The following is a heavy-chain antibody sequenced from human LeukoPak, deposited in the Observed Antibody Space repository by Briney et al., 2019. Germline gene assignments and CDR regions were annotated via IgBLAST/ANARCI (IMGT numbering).Heavy chain of an antibody. J-gene: IGHJ4*02. D-gene: IGHD4-17*01. V-gene: IGHV4-59*01. CDR1: GGSISSYY. CDR3: AXXDYGDYAFDY. Sequence: SETLSLTCTVSGGSISSYYWSWIRQPPGKGLEWIGYIYYSGSTNYNPSLKSRVTISVDTSKNQFSLKLSSVTAADTAAYYCAXXDYGDYAFDYWGQGTLVTVSS. CDR2: IYYSGST.